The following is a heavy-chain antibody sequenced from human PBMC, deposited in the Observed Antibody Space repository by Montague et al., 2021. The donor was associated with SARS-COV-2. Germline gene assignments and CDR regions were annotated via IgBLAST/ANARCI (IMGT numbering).Heavy chain of an antibody. CDR3: ASQSGSYYNYFDL. V-gene: IGHV4-31*03. CDR1: GGSISSANYC. D-gene: IGHD1-26*01. Sequence: TLSLTCSVSGGSISSANYCWSWIRQHPGKGLEFIGYIYYSGSSFYNPSLRSRLTISVDTSKNRFSLRLSSVTAADTAIYFCASQSGSYYNYFDLWGQGTPGPV. J-gene: IGHJ4*02. CDR2: IYYSGSS.